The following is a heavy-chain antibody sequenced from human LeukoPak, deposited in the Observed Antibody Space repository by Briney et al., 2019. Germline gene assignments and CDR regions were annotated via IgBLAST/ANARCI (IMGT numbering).Heavy chain of an antibody. D-gene: IGHD6-13*01. CDR3: ARDRHSSKPFDY. CDR1: GGSFSGYY. J-gene: IGHJ4*02. CDR2: INHSGST. Sequence: PSETLSLTCAVYGGSFSGYYWSWIRQPPGKGLEWIGEINHSGSTNYNPSLKSRVTISVDTSKNQFSLKLSSVTAADTAVYYCARDRHSSKPFDYWGQGTLVTVSS. V-gene: IGHV4-34*01.